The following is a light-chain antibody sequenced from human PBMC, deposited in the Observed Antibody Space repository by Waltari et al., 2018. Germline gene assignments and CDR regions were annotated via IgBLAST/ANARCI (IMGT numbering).Light chain of an antibody. J-gene: IGLJ2*01. Sequence: QSALTQPASVSGSPGQSITISCTGTSSDVGSYNLVSWYQEHPGKAPKLMIYEDSKRPSGVSSRFAGSKSGNTASLTISGLQAEDEADYYCCSYAGSFTLIFGGGTKLTVL. CDR2: EDS. CDR1: SSDVGSYNL. V-gene: IGLV2-23*01. CDR3: CSYAGSFTLI.